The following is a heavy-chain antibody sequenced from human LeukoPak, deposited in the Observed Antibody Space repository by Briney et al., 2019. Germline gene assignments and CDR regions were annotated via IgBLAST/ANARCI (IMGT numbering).Heavy chain of an antibody. CDR3: ARDRVAVAGIPDY. D-gene: IGHD6-19*01. CDR2: MNPNSGNT. V-gene: IGHV1-8*01. Sequence: XGWMNPNSGNTGYAQKFQGRVTMTRNTSISTAYMELSSLRSEDTAVYYCARDRVAVAGIPDYWGQGTLVTVSS. J-gene: IGHJ4*02.